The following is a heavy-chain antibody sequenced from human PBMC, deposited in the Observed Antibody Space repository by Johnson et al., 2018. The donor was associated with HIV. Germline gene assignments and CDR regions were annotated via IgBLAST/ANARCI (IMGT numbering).Heavy chain of an antibody. V-gene: IGHV3-30*02. CDR1: GFTFSSYG. CDR3: TKNREPANYDALDV. CDR2: IRYDGSDK. J-gene: IGHJ3*01. Sequence: QMQLVESGGGVVQPGGSLRLSCAASGFTFSSYGMHWVRQAPGKGLEWVAFIRYDGSDKHYADSVKGRFTISRDNSKNTVYLQTNSLRAEDSAVYYCTKNREPANYDALDVWGQVTMVTVSS. D-gene: IGHD1-26*01.